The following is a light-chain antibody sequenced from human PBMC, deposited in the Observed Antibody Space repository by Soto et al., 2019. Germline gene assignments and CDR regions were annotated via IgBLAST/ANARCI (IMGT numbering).Light chain of an antibody. CDR3: CSYAGSTYV. J-gene: IGLJ1*01. CDR1: SNDVGGYNY. V-gene: IGLV2-11*01. CDR2: DVS. Sequence: QSVLTQPRSVSGSPGQSVTISCTGTSNDVGGYNYVSWYQQHPGKVPKLMIYDVSKRPSGVPDRFSGSKSGNTASLTISGLQAEDEADYYCCSYAGSTYVFGTGTKVTVL.